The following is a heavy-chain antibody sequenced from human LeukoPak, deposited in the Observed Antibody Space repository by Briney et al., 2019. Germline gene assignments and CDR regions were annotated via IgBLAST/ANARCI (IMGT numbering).Heavy chain of an antibody. Sequence: PSETLTLTCTVSGCPFSRYYWSWIRQPPGKGLEWIGYIYYSGYTNYNPSLKSRVTISVDTSKNQFSLKLSSVTAADTAVYYCARTTMVRGTYYMDVWGKGTTVTISS. D-gene: IGHD3-10*01. J-gene: IGHJ6*03. CDR3: ARTTMVRGTYYMDV. CDR1: GCPFSRYY. V-gene: IGHV4-59*13. CDR2: IYYSGYT.